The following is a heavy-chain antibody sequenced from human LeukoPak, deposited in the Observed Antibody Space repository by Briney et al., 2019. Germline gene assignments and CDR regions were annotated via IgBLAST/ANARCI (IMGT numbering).Heavy chain of an antibody. CDR2: IYSGGST. J-gene: IGHJ4*02. D-gene: IGHD2-2*01. CDR3: ASVGYCSSTSCPRAYFDY. CDR1: GFTVSSNY. V-gene: IGHV3-66*01. Sequence: GGSLRLSCAASGFTVSSNYMSWVRQAPGKGLEWVSVIYSGGSTYYADSVKGRFTISRDNSKNTLYLQMNSPRAEDTAVYYCASVGYCSSTSCPRAYFDYWGQGTLVTVSS.